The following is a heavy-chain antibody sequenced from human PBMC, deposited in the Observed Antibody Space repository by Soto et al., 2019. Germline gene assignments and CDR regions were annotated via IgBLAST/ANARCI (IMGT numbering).Heavy chain of an antibody. CDR3: AHIPTYSSSRFSLLFFGP. Sequence: KESGPTLVKPTQTLTLTCTFSGFSPSTNGVGVGWIRQPPGNALEWLALIYWDDDKRYSPSLKSRLTITKDTSKNQVVLTMTNMDTVETATYYCAHIPTYSSSRFSLLFFGPWGQGSLVTASS. CDR2: IYWDDDK. V-gene: IGHV2-5*02. CDR1: GFSPSTNGVG. J-gene: IGHJ5*02. D-gene: IGHD6-13*01.